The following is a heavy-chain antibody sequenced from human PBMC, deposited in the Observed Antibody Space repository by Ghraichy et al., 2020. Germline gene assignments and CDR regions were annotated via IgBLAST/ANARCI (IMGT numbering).Heavy chain of an antibody. CDR1: GFTFTIYA. J-gene: IGHJ3*01. Sequence: GGSLRLSCEASGFTFTIYAMSWVRQAPGKGLEWVAYITGSGSRTFYVDSVKGRFSISRDNSKNTLYLQMNSLRAEDTAVYYCAKLPSRGCSSTSCSGADFDVWGQGTMVTVSS. D-gene: IGHD2-2*01. CDR2: ITGSGSRT. V-gene: IGHV3-23*01. CDR3: AKLPSRGCSSTSCSGADFDV.